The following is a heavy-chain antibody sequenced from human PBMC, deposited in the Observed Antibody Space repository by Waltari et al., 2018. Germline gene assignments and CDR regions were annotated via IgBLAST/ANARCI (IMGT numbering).Heavy chain of an antibody. Sequence: QVQLVQSGAEVKKPGSSVKVSCKASADIFARHPITWVRQAPGQGLEWMGRIIPTVGRANYAQQLQGRLTIIADKSTSAVFMELSNLRSEDTAVYYCATVDEMVRGYLESWGQGTLVTVSS. CDR3: ATVDEMVRGYLES. V-gene: IGHV1-69*08. CDR1: ADIFARHP. CDR2: IIPTVGRA. D-gene: IGHD3-10*01. J-gene: IGHJ4*01.